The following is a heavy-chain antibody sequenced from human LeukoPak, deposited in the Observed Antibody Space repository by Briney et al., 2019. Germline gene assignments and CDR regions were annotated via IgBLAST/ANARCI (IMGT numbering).Heavy chain of an antibody. J-gene: IGHJ4*02. V-gene: IGHV3-21*01. CDR2: ISSSSYI. D-gene: IGHD1-26*01. Sequence: GGSLRLSCAASGFTFSSYSMNWVRQAPGKGLEWVSSISSSSYIYYADSVKGRLTISRDNAKNSLYLQMNSLRAEDTAVYYCAREGVGATLGYWGQGTLVTVSS. CDR1: GFTFSSYS. CDR3: AREGVGATLGY.